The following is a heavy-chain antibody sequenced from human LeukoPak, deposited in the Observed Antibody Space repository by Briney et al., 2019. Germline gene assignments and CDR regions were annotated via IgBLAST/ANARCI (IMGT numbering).Heavy chain of an antibody. Sequence: GSLRLSCAASGFPFSSYAMNWVRQAPGKSLEWVSVIAGSDGFTQYADSVKGRFTISRDNSKNTVYLQMNRLRVEDTALYYCVRSLDYWGQGTLVTVSS. CDR2: IAGSDGFT. CDR1: GFPFSSYA. J-gene: IGHJ4*02. V-gene: IGHV3-23*01. CDR3: VRSLDY.